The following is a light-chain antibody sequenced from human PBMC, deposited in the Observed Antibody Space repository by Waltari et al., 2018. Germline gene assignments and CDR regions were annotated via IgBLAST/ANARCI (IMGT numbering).Light chain of an antibody. J-gene: IGLJ2*01. V-gene: IGLV6-57*03. CDR2: EDR. CDR1: SGSIAVNF. Sequence: FVLTQPHSVSESPGKTLIISCTRRSGSIAVNFVQCFRQRPGSAPSPLIFEDRERHIGVPNRFSASIDSPSNSASLTISGLEPEDEADYYCQSYDGRNHVIFGGGTKLTVL. CDR3: QSYDGRNHVI.